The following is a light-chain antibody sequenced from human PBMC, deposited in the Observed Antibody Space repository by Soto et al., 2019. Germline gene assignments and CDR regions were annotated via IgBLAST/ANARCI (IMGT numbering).Light chain of an antibody. CDR2: GAS. CDR3: QQYNNWPWT. V-gene: IGKV3-15*01. Sequence: EIVMTQSPVTLSVSPGERATLSCRASQNISRSLAWYQQKPGQGPSLLIYGASTRATGFPARFSGSGSGTDFTLTISSLQSEDFAVYYCQQYNNWPWTFGQGTKVDIK. CDR1: QNISRS. J-gene: IGKJ1*01.